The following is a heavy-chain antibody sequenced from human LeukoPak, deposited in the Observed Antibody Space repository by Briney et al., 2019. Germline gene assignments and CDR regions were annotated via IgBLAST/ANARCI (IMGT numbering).Heavy chain of an antibody. Sequence: AGSLSLTCAASGFTVSSNYMSWVRQAPGQGLVWVSVIYSGGSTYYADSVKGRITISRDNSKTTQYLQMNSLRAEDTAVYYCARCKVVGLAWYFDLWGRGNLVIVSS. CDR2: IYSGGST. V-gene: IGHV3-53*01. CDR3: ARCKVVGLAWYFDL. D-gene: IGHD2-2*01. CDR1: GFTVSSNY. J-gene: IGHJ2*01.